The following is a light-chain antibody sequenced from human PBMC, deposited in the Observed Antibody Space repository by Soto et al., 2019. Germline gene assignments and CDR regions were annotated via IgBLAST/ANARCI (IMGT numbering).Light chain of an antibody. CDR1: QSVSSY. CDR3: QQRSNWPLT. V-gene: IGKV3-11*01. Sequence: EIVLTQSPATLSLSPGERATLSCRASQSVSSYLAWYQQKRGQAPRIXIYDASNRATGIPARFSGSGSGTEFTLPISSLEPEDFEVYYCQQRSNWPLTFGQGTRLEIK. J-gene: IGKJ5*01. CDR2: DAS.